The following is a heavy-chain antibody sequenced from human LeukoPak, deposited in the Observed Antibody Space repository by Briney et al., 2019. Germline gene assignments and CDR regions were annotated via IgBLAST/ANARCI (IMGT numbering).Heavy chain of an antibody. D-gene: IGHD2-2*01. CDR1: GYTFTSYG. CDR3: ARGYCSSISCSLFDY. V-gene: IGHV1-18*01. J-gene: IGHJ4*02. CDR2: ISAYNGNT. Sequence: ASVKVSFKASGYTFTSYGISWVRQAPGQGLEWMGWISAYNGNTNYAQKLQGRVTMTTDTSTSTAYMELSSLRSEDTAVYYCARGYCSSISCSLFDYWGQGVLVTVSS.